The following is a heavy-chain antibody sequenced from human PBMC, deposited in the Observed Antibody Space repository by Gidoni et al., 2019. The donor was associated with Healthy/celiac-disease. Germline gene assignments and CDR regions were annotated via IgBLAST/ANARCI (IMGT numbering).Heavy chain of an antibody. CDR2: IIPIFGTA. V-gene: IGHV1-69*01. D-gene: IGHD3-22*01. CDR3: ARDLYDSSGYYYRYYYYYGMDV. CDR1: GGTFSSYA. Sequence: QVQLVQSGAEVKKPGSSVKVSCKASGGTFSSYAISWVRQAPGQGLEWMGGIIPIFGTANYAQKFQGRVTITADESTSTAYMELSSLRSEDTAVYYCARDLYDSSGYYYRYYYYYGMDVWGQGTTVTVSS. J-gene: IGHJ6*02.